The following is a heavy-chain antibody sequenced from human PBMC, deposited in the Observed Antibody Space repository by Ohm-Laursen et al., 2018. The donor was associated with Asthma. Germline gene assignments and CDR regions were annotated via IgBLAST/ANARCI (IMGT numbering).Heavy chain of an antibody. J-gene: IGHJ6*02. CDR1: GFSFSNFG. CDR2: ISYVGRTK. CDR3: ARDPYYSSSWIYYYYGMDV. V-gene: IGHV3-30*03. Sequence: SLRLSCAASGFSFSNFGMFWVRQAPGKGLEWVAFISYVGRTKYYADSVQGRFAISRDNSKNTLYLQMNSLRAEDTAVYYCARDPYYSSSWIYYYYGMDVWGQGTTVTVSS. D-gene: IGHD6-13*01.